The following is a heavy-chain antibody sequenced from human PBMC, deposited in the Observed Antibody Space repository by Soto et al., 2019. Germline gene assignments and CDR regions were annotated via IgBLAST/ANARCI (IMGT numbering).Heavy chain of an antibody. CDR1: GGSFSGYY. CDR3: ARGGRQQLIPTPISYKIDY. CDR2: INHSGST. V-gene: IGHV4-34*01. J-gene: IGHJ4*02. D-gene: IGHD6-13*01. Sequence: XTLSLPCAVYGGSFSGYYWGWIRRPPGKGLELIGEINHSGSTNYNPSLKSRVTISVDMSKNQFSMKLSSVTAAHTAVYYRARGGRQQLIPTPISYKIDYWGQGTLVTVS.